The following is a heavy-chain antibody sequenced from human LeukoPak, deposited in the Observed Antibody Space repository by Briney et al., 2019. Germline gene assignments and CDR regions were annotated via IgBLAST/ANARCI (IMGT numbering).Heavy chain of an antibody. J-gene: IGHJ6*03. D-gene: IGHD2-2*01. CDR3: ARGQPAATYYYYMGV. Sequence: ASVKVSCKASGYTFTSYDINWVRQATGQGLEWMGWMNPNSGNTGYAQKFQGRVTITRNTSISTAYMELSSLRSEDTAVYYCARGQPAATYYYYMGVWGKGTTVTVSS. CDR2: MNPNSGNT. CDR1: GYTFTSYD. V-gene: IGHV1-8*03.